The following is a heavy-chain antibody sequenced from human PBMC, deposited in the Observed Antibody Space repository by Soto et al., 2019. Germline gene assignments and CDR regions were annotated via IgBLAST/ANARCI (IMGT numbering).Heavy chain of an antibody. CDR3: ARTIVATIKDYYYGMDV. V-gene: IGHV3-23*01. D-gene: IGHD5-12*01. CDR2: ISGSGGST. J-gene: IGHJ6*02. CDR1: GFTFSSYA. Sequence: GGSLRLSCAASGFTFSSYAMSWVRQAPGKGLEWVSAISGSGGSTYYADSVKGRFTISRDNAKNSLYLQMNSLRAEDTAVYYCARTIVATIKDYYYGMDVWGQGTTVTVSS.